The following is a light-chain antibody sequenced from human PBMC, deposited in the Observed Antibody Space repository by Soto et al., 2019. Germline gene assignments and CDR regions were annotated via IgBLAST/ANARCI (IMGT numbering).Light chain of an antibody. CDR1: SSDVGGYNY. V-gene: IGLV2-14*03. CDR2: DVT. CDR3: SSYTTTTTSCV. Sequence: QSALTQPASVSGSLGQSITISCTGTSSDVGGYNYVSWYQQFPGQAPNLIIYDVTNRPSGVSSRFSGSKSGNRASLTISGLPAEDEADYYCSSYTTTTTSCVFGTGTKLTVL. J-gene: IGLJ1*01.